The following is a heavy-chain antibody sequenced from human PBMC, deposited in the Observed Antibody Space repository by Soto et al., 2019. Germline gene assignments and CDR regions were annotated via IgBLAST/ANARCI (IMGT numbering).Heavy chain of an antibody. J-gene: IGHJ4*02. CDR3: ATDRYCSSTTCYTEKNY. D-gene: IGHD2-2*02. Sequence: EVQLVESGGGLVQPGGSLRLSCAASGFTFSSYSMNWVRQAPGKGLEWVSYISSSSSSIYYADSVKGRFTISRDNAKNSLYLQMHSLRDADTAVYYCATDRYCSSTTCYTEKNYWGQGTLVTVSS. V-gene: IGHV3-48*02. CDR1: GFTFSSYS. CDR2: ISSSSSSI.